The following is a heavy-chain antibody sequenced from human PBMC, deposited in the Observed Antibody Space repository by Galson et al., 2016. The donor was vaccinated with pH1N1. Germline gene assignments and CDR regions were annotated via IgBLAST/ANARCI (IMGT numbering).Heavy chain of an antibody. Sequence: PALVKPPQTLTLTCTFSGFSLSTVGMRVSWIRQPPGKALEWLARMDWDDDKAYKTSLKNRLTISKDSSKNQVGLTMTNMEPVDTATYYCARIYYDSSGIYVSFYYCRQGTLVTVSS. J-gene: IGHJ4*02. CDR1: GFSLSTVGMR. V-gene: IGHV2-70*04. D-gene: IGHD3-22*01. CDR2: MDWDDDK. CDR3: ARIYYDSSGIYVSFYY.